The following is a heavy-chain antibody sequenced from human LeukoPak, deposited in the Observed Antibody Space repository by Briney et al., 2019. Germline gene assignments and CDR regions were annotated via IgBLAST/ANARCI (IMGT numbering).Heavy chain of an antibody. CDR1: GGSISTYY. D-gene: IGHD2-15*01. Sequence: SETLSLTCTVSGGSISTYYWTWIRQPPRKGLEWIGNIFYRGSTNFNPSLKSRVSMSVDTSKNQFSLKLSSVTAADTTVYYCAQKAPYSPGYSQDWGQGTLVTVSS. V-gene: IGHV4-59*01. CDR2: IFYRGST. J-gene: IGHJ1*01. CDR3: AQKAPYSPGYSQD.